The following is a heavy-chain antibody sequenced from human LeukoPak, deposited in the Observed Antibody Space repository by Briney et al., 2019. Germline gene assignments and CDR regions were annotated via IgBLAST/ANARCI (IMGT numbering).Heavy chain of an antibody. CDR1: GGSFSGYY. CDR2: INHSGST. V-gene: IGHV4-34*01. CDR3: ARHSRKDVLRYFDWLFAFDY. D-gene: IGHD3-9*01. J-gene: IGHJ4*02. Sequence: PSETLSLTCAVYGGSFSGYYWSWIRQPPGKGLEWIGEINHSGSTNYNPSLKSRVTISVDTSKNQFSLKLSSVTAADTAVYYCARHSRKDVLRYFDWLFAFDYWGQGTLVTVSS.